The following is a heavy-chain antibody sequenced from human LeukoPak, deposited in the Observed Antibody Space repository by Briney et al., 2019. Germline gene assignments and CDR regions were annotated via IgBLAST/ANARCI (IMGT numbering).Heavy chain of an antibody. D-gene: IGHD2-2*01. V-gene: IGHV3-74*01. CDR3: VRDYQFIQEV. CDR1: GFTFSNYW. J-gene: IGHJ6*01. Sequence: GGTLRLSCVASGFTFSNYWMFWVRQAPGKGLMWVSLISTDGKSTRYAESVKGRFTISRDNAQNELYLQMDIRRVEDTALYFCVRDYQFIQEVWGQGTTVTVSS. CDR2: ISTDGKST.